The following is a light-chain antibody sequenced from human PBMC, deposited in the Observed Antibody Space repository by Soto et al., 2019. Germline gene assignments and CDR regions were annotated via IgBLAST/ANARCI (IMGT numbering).Light chain of an antibody. J-gene: IGKJ1*01. CDR2: DSS. Sequence: EVVLTQSPATLSLSPGERDTHSCRASQSVSSYLAWYKQKPGQAPRLLIYDSSNRATGILARFSGSGSGTDFTLTFISLEPEDFAVYYCQHRSHWPPWTFGQGTKV. CDR1: QSVSSY. CDR3: QHRSHWPPWT. V-gene: IGKV3-11*01.